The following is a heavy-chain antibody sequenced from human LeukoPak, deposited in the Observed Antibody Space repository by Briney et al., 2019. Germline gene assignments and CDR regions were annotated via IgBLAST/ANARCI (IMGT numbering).Heavy chain of an antibody. CDR3: ARGPYSSQDYYYGMDV. D-gene: IGHD6-19*01. CDR2: IYYSGST. CDR1: GGSISSSSYY. V-gene: IGHV4-61*05. Sequence: SETLSLTCTVSGGSISSSSYYWGWIRQPPGEGLEWIGYIYYSGSTNYNPSLKSRVTISVDTSKNQFSLKLSSVTAADTAVYYCARGPYSSQDYYYGMDVWGQGTTVTVSS. J-gene: IGHJ6*02.